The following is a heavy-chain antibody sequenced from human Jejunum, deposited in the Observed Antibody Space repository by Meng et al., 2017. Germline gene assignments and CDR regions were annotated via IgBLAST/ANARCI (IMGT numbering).Heavy chain of an antibody. CDR2: TYYRSKWYI. V-gene: IGHV6-1*01. CDR1: GDSVSSNSAG. Sequence: QIQLQQSGPGLVKPSQTPPLTCAHSGDSVSSNSAGWNWIRQSPSRGLEWLGRTYYRSKWYIDYAVSVKSRITINPDTSKNQFSLHLNSVTPEDTAVYYCAGGGLVRSTRGYFDYWGQGTLVTVSS. J-gene: IGHJ4*02. D-gene: IGHD1-26*01. CDR3: AGGGLVRSTRGYFDY.